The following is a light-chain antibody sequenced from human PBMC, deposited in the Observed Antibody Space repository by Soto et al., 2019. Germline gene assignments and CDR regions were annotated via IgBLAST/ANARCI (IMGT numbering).Light chain of an antibody. CDR2: QVN. CDR3: CSYAGSYTYI. V-gene: IGLV2-8*01. J-gene: IGLJ1*01. Sequence: QSVLTQPPSASGSPGQSVTISCTGTSSDIGVYDFVSWYQQHPGKAPKVIIYQVNKRPSGVPDRFSGSKSGNTASLTVSGLRPEDEADYYCCSYAGSYTYIFGSGTKVTVL. CDR1: SSDIGVYDF.